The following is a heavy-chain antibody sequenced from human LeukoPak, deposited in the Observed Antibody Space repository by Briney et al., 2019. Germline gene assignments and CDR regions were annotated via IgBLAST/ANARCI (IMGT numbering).Heavy chain of an antibody. CDR2: IDPSGGSA. CDR3: ARDLARYDYLWGSYVFDY. D-gene: IGHD3-16*01. J-gene: IGHJ4*02. CDR1: GYTFTSYY. V-gene: IGHV1-46*01. Sequence: ASVKVSCKASGYTFTSYYMHWVRQAPGQGLEWMGIIDPSGGSARYTHRFQGRITMTRDTSTTTVYMELSSLRSEGTAVYYCARDLARYDYLWGSYVFDYWGQGTLVTVSS.